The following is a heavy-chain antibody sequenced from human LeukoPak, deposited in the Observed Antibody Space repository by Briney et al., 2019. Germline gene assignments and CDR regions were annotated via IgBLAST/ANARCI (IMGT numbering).Heavy chain of an antibody. CDR1: GGSFSGYY. CDR2: INHSGST. CDR3: ASHYYDSSGLPDYFDY. D-gene: IGHD3-22*01. V-gene: IGHV4-34*01. Sequence: SETLSLTCAVYGGSFSGYYWNWIRQPPGKGLEWIGEINHSGSTNYNPSLKSRVTISVDTSKNQFSLKLSSVTAADTAVYYCASHYYDSSGLPDYFDYWGQGTLVTVSS. J-gene: IGHJ4*02.